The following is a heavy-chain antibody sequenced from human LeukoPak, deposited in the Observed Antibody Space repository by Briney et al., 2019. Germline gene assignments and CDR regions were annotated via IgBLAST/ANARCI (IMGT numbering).Heavy chain of an antibody. V-gene: IGHV3-48*04. D-gene: IGHD2-15*01. Sequence: QPGGSLRLSCAASGFTFSSYSMNWVRQAPGKGLEWVSYISSSGSTIYYADSVKGRFTISRDNARNSLYLQMNSLRGEDTAVYYCARDENAYCSGGSCSYFQHWGQGTLVTVSS. CDR1: GFTFSSYS. CDR2: ISSSGSTI. CDR3: ARDENAYCSGGSCSYFQH. J-gene: IGHJ1*01.